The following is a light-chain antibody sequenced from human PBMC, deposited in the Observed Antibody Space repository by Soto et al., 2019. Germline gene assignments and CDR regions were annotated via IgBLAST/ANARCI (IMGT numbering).Light chain of an antibody. V-gene: IGLV2-14*01. J-gene: IGLJ1*01. Sequence: QSVLTQPASVSGSPGQSITISCTGTSIDVSGYVYVSWYQQHPGKAPKLLIYEVSKRPSGVSDRFSGSNSGNTASLTIAGLQAEDEADYYCSSYTINTLYVLGSGTKVTVL. CDR3: SSYTINTLYV. CDR1: SIDVSGYVY. CDR2: EVS.